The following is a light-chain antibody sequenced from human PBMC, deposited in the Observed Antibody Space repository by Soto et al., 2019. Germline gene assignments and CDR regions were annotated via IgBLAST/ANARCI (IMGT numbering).Light chain of an antibody. V-gene: IGKV3-20*01. CDR3: QQYGSSPIT. Sequence: EIVLTQSPGTLSLSPGERVTLSCRASRRVSGSYLAWYQQKPGQAPRVLIYSASLRATGIPDRFSGSGSGRDFSLTISRLEPEDFAVYYCQQYGSSPITFGQGTRLEIK. CDR2: SAS. J-gene: IGKJ5*01. CDR1: RRVSGSY.